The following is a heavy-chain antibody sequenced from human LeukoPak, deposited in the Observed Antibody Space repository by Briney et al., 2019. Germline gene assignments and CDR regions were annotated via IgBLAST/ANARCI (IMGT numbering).Heavy chain of an antibody. CDR3: ARTQPWPQRLVHNWFDP. CDR2: INHSGST. CDR1: GGSFSGYY. J-gene: IGHJ5*02. Sequence: PSETLSLTCAVYGGSFSGYYWSWIRQPPGKGLEWIGEINHSGSTNYNPSLKSRVTISVDTSKNQFSLKLSSVTAADTAVYYCARTQPWPQRLVHNWFDPWGQGTLVTVSS. D-gene: IGHD6-19*01. V-gene: IGHV4-34*01.